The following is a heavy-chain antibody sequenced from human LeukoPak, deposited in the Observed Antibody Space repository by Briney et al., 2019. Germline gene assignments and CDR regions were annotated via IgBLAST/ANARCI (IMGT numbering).Heavy chain of an antibody. Sequence: SETLSLTCNVSDYSISSGYYWGWIRQTPGKGLEWFGSIYHNGVTFYNPSLRSRLSISLDTSKNQFSLRLSSVTAADTAVHYCGRSYHDDAWAAFDIWGQGTVVTVSS. CDR2: IYHNGVT. J-gene: IGHJ3*02. CDR3: GRSYHDDAWAAFDI. CDR1: DYSISSGYY. V-gene: IGHV4-38-2*02. D-gene: IGHD3-16*01.